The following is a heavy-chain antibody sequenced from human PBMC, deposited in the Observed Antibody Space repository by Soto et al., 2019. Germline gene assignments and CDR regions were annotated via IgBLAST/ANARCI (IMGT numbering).Heavy chain of an antibody. CDR3: ARALEYCSGGSCFPNWFDT. D-gene: IGHD2-15*01. Sequence: LRLSCAASGLTISDSYMSWIRQAPGKGLEWVSYISRSGSTIYYADSVEDRFTISRDSAKNSLYLQMNSLRAEDTAIYYCARALEYCSGGSCFPNWFDTWGQGALVTVSS. CDR2: ISRSGSTI. V-gene: IGHV3-11*01. CDR1: GLTISDSY. J-gene: IGHJ5*02.